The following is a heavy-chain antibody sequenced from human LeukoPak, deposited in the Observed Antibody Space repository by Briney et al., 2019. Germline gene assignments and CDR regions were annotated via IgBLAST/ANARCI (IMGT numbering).Heavy chain of an antibody. D-gene: IGHD3-22*01. J-gene: IGHJ2*01. CDR1: GGSISSGSYY. CDR3: AREGYYDSTPGYFDL. Sequence: PSETLSLTCTVSGGSISSGSYYRSWIRQPAGKGLEWIGRIYTSGSTNYNPSLKSRVTISVDTSKNQFSLKLSSVTAADTAVYYCAREGYYDSTPGYFDLWGRGTLVTVSS. V-gene: IGHV4-61*02. CDR2: IYTSGST.